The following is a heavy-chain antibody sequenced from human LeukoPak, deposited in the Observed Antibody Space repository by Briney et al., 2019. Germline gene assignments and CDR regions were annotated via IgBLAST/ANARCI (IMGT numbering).Heavy chain of an antibody. D-gene: IGHD6-19*01. CDR3: ARDFAVAGNNWFDP. Sequence: ASVKVSCKASGYTFTSYGVSWVRQAPGQGLEWMGWISAYNANTNYAQKLQGRVTMTTDTSTSTAYMELRSLRSEDTAVYYCARDFAVAGNNWFDPWGQGTLVTVSS. V-gene: IGHV1-18*01. J-gene: IGHJ5*02. CDR2: ISAYNANT. CDR1: GYTFTSYG.